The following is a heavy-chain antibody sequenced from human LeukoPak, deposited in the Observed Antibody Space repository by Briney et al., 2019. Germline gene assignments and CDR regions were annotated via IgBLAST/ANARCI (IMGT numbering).Heavy chain of an antibody. CDR3: ARDIDSSSWYYYYYYGMDV. CDR1: GYTFTSYG. V-gene: IGHV1-18*01. J-gene: IGHJ6*02. CDR2: ISAYNGNT. D-gene: IGHD6-13*01. Sequence: ASVKVSCKASGYTFTSYGIRWVRQAPGQGLEWMGWISAYNGNTNYAQKLQGRVTMTTDTSTSTAYMELRSLRSDDTAVYYCARDIDSSSWYYYYYYGMDVWGQGTTVTVSS.